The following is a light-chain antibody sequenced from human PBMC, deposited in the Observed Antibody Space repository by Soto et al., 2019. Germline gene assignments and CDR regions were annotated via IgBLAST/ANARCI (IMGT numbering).Light chain of an antibody. J-gene: IGKJ4*01. V-gene: IGKV3-20*01. CDR3: QHYGGSLLT. CDR1: QIFSSSS. CDR2: GAP. Sequence: EIVLTQSPGTLSLSPGERATFSSRPSQIFSSSSFAWYQQKPGQAPRLLMYGAPTRATAIPDRFSGSGSGTDFTLTISGLEPEDFAMYFCQHYGGSLLTFGGGTKVEIK.